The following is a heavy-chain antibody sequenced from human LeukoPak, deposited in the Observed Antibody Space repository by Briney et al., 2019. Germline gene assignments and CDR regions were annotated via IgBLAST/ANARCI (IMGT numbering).Heavy chain of an antibody. CDR3: AKDLAAAGTRAFDI. J-gene: IGHJ3*02. CDR2: IRYDGSNK. D-gene: IGHD6-13*01. V-gene: IGHV3-30*02. Sequence: GGSLRLSCAASGFTFSSYGMHWVRQAPGKGLEWVAFIRYDGSNKYYADSVKGRFTISRDNSKNTLYLQMNSLRAEDTAVYYCAKDLAAAGTRAFDIWGQGTMVTVSS. CDR1: GFTFSSYG.